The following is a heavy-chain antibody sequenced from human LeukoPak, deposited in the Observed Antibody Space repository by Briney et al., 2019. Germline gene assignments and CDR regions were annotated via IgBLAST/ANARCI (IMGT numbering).Heavy chain of an antibody. J-gene: IGHJ5*02. CDR1: GGSFSGYY. CDR2: INHSGST. D-gene: IGHD3-3*01. V-gene: IGHV4-34*01. CDR3: ARAAGVLRFLEWLGTPSWFDP. Sequence: SETLSLTCAVYGGSFSGYYWSWVRQPPGKGLEWIGEINHSGSTNYNPSLKSRVTISVDTSKNLFSLKLSSVTAADTAVYYCARAAGVLRFLEWLGTPSWFDPWGQGTLVTVSS.